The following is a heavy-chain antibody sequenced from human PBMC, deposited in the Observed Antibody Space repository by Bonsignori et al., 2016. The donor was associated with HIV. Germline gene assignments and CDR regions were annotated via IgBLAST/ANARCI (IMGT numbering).Heavy chain of an antibody. Sequence: LQLQESGPGLVKPSETLSLMCTVSGGSISTSDYYWGWIRQPPGKGLEWIGNVFYTGSTYYNPSLKSRVTRSIDTSKNQFSLNLRSVTAADTAVYYCVRSSSRRGRNWFDPWGQGILVTVSS. J-gene: IGHJ5*02. CDR3: VRSSSRRGRNWFDP. CDR2: VFYTGST. CDR1: GGSISTSDYY. D-gene: IGHD2-2*01. V-gene: IGHV4-39*01.